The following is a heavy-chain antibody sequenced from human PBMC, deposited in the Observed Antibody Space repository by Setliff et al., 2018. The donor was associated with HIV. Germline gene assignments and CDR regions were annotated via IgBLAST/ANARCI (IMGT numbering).Heavy chain of an antibody. Sequence: ASVKVSCKTSGYMFIAYGMSWVRLAPGQGLEWMGMIDPSGGGTTYPQKFQDRLTMTGDTSTSTVYLEMSSLKPEATALYYCARENSPLPTYSLRVWGQGALVTVSS. D-gene: IGHD1-26*01. J-gene: IGHJ4*02. V-gene: IGHV1-46*01. CDR2: IDPSGGGT. CDR3: ARENSPLPTYSLRV. CDR1: GYMFIAYG.